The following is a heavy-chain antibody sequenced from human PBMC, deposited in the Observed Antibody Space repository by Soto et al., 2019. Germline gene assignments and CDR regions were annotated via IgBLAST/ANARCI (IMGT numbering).Heavy chain of an antibody. V-gene: IGHV3-30-3*01. D-gene: IGHD6-19*01. CDR1: GFTFSSYA. CDR2: ISYDGSNK. J-gene: IGHJ5*02. CDR3: AIDNRSGWFPWFDP. Sequence: GGSLRLSCAASGFTFSSYAMHWFRQAPGKGLEWVAVISYDGSNKYYADSVKGRFTISRDNSKNTLYLQMNSLRAEDTAVYYWAIDNRSGWFPWFDPWGQGTLVTVYS.